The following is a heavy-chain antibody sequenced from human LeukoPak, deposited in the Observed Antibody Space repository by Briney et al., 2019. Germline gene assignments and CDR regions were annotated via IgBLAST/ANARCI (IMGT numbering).Heavy chain of an antibody. CDR3: ARDPQGYFDY. CDR1: GGSISSTSYY. CDR2: IYTSGST. V-gene: IGHV4-61*02. Sequence: SETLSLTCTVSGGSISSTSYYWSWIRQPAGKGLEWVGRIYTSGSTNYNPSLKSRVTISVDTSKNQFSLKLSSVTAADTAVYYCARDPQGYFDYWGQGTLVTVSS. J-gene: IGHJ4*02.